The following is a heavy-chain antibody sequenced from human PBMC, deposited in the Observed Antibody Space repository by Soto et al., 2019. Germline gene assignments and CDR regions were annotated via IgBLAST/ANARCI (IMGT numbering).Heavy chain of an antibody. D-gene: IGHD1-7*01. CDR1: GYTFTGYY. V-gene: IGHV1-2*04. Sequence: GASVKVSCKASGYTFTGYYMHWVRLAPGQGLEWMGWINPNSGGTNYAQKFQGWVTMTRDTSISTAYMELSRLRSDDTAVYYCARDSRMHNWDYDDYYYYGMDVWGQGTTVTVSS. J-gene: IGHJ6*02. CDR2: INPNSGGT. CDR3: ARDSRMHNWDYDDYYYYGMDV.